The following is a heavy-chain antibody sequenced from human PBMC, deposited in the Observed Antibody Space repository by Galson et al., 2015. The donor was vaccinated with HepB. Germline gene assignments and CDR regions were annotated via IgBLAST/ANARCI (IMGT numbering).Heavy chain of an antibody. CDR1: GGTFSTYS. J-gene: IGHJ4*02. CDR2: IIPIFATA. V-gene: IGHV1-69*06. D-gene: IGHD1-26*01. Sequence: SVKVSCKASGGTFSTYSISWVRQAPGQGLEWMGGIIPIFATANYAQKFQGRVTITADISTSTAYMELSSLRSEDTAVYFCGREGGGSAVGGTRPFDYWGQGTLVTVSS. CDR3: GREGGGSAVGGTRPFDY.